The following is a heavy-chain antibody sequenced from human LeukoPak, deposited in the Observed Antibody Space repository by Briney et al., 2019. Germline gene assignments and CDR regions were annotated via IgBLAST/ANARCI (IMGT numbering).Heavy chain of an antibody. D-gene: IGHD2-2*01. CDR3: AAVGSSIY. CDR1: SYSISSGYY. CDR2: IYTGGTT. V-gene: IGHV3-53*01. Sequence: ASETLSLTCTVSSYSISSGYYWGWIRQSPGKGLEWVSVIYTGGTTYYADSVKGRFTISRDNSKNTLFLQMNSLRAEDTAVYYCAAVGSSIYWGQGTLVTVSS. J-gene: IGHJ4*02.